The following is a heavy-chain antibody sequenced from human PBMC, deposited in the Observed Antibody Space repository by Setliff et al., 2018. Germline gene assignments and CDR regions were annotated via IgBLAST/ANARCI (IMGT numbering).Heavy chain of an antibody. CDR2: ISRYSLHI. CDR1: GFTFGTYT. J-gene: IGHJ4*02. Sequence: PGGSLRLSCVGSGFTFGTYTMNWIRQAPGKGLEWVSSISRYSLHIYYADSLNGRFTISRDNAEDSLYLQMNSLRAEDTAVYFCARSENCYATHCSPYDHWGQGALVTVSS. V-gene: IGHV3-21*01. D-gene: IGHD2-21*02. CDR3: ARSENCYATHCSPYDH.